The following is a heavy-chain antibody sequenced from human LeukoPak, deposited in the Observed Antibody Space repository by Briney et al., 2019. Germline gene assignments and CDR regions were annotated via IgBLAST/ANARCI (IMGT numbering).Heavy chain of an antibody. J-gene: IGHJ4*02. CDR3: AREVTTEPVIFDY. D-gene: IGHD4-17*01. Sequence: ASVKVSCKASRYIFTGYYMHWVRQAPGQGLEWMGWINPNSGGTNYAQKFQGRVTMTRDTSISTAYMELSRLRSDDTAVYYCAREVTTEPVIFDYWGQGTLVTVSS. CDR2: INPNSGGT. V-gene: IGHV1-2*02. CDR1: RYIFTGYY.